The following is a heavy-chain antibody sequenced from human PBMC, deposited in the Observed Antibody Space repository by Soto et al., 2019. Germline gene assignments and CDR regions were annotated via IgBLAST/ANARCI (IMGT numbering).Heavy chain of an antibody. CDR3: ASAVGRQLVRVYFAL. J-gene: IGHJ2*01. Sequence: QVQLVESGGGVVQPGRSLRLSCAASGFTFSSYGMHWVRQAPGKGLEWVAVIWYDGSNKYYADSVKGRFTISRDNSKNTLDLQMNSLRGEDTAVYYCASAVGRQLVRVYFALWGRGTLVTVSS. CDR2: IWYDGSNK. D-gene: IGHD6-13*01. CDR1: GFTFSSYG. V-gene: IGHV3-33*01.